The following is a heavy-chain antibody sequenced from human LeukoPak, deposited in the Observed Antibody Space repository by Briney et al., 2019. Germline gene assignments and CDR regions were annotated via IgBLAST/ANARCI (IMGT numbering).Heavy chain of an antibody. Sequence: SETLSLTCAVYGGSFSGYYWSWISQPPGKGREWSGGINHSGSTDSTPSLNIRVTISVDTSKHPFSLKLSSVTAAVTAVYYCARAYSSSWYFMVQRHTFDPWGQGTLVTVSS. CDR2: INHSGST. D-gene: IGHD6-13*01. CDR3: ARAYSSSWYFMVQRHTFDP. J-gene: IGHJ5*02. CDR1: GGSFSGYY. V-gene: IGHV4-34*01.